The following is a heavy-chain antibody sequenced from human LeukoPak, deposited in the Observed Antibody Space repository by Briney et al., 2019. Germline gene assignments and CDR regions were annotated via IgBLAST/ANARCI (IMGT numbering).Heavy chain of an antibody. J-gene: IGHJ4*02. Sequence: ASVKISCKASGYTFTGYYMHWVRQAPGQGLEWMGWINPNSGGTNYAQKFQGRVTMTRDTSISTAYMELSRLRSDDTVVYYCASDLYYDILTGYYTDYWGQGTLVTVSS. V-gene: IGHV1-2*02. CDR1: GYTFTGYY. CDR2: INPNSGGT. D-gene: IGHD3-9*01. CDR3: ASDLYYDILTGYYTDY.